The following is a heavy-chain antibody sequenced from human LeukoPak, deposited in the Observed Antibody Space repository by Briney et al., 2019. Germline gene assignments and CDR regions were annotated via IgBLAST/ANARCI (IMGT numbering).Heavy chain of an antibody. CDR2: INHSGST. D-gene: IGHD1-1*01. J-gene: IGHJ4*02. CDR3: ARLTRRSGNYFEN. V-gene: IGHV4-34*01. Sequence: PSETLSLTCAVYGGSFSGYYWSWIRQPPGKGLEWIREINHSGSTNYNPSLKSRVTISVDTSKNQFSLKLSSVTAADTAVYYCARLTRRSGNYFENWGQGTLVTVSS. CDR1: GGSFSGYY.